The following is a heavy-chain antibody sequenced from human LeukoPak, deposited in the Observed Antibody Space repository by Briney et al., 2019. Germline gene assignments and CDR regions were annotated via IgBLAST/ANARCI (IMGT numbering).Heavy chain of an antibody. CDR3: ARASSSGWLSYYYYMDV. V-gene: IGHV4-59*01. Sequence: SETLSLTCTVSGGSISSYYWSWIRQPPGKGLEWIGYIYYSGSTNYNPSLKSRVTISVDTSKNQFSLKLSSVTAADTAVYYCARASSSGWLSYYYYMDVWGKGTTVTISS. CDR1: GGSISSYY. CDR2: IYYSGST. J-gene: IGHJ6*03. D-gene: IGHD6-19*01.